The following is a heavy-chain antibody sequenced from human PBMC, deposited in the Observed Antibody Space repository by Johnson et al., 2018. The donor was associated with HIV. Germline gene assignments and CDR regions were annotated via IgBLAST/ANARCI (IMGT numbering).Heavy chain of an antibody. J-gene: IGHJ3*02. CDR3: ASLGANWGRGAFDI. D-gene: IGHD7-27*01. CDR1: GFTVSSNY. Sequence: VKLVESGGGLIQPGGSLRLSCAASGFTVSSNYMSWVRQAPGKGLEWVSIIYSGGSTYYADSVKGRFTISRDNSKNTLYLQMNSLRAEDTAVYYCASLGANWGRGAFDIWGQGTMVIVSS. V-gene: IGHV3-66*02. CDR2: IYSGGST.